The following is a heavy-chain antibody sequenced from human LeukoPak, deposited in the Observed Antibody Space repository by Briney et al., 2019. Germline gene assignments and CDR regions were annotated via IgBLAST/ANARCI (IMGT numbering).Heavy chain of an antibody. CDR3: ARGGYSGYGPFDY. D-gene: IGHD5-12*01. CDR1: GGSISSSSYY. Sequence: SETLSLTCTVSGGSISSSSYYWGWIRQPPGKGLEWIGRIYTSGSTNYNPSLKSRVTISVDKSKNQFSLKLSSVTAADTAVYYCARGGYSGYGPFDYWGQGTLVTVSS. V-gene: IGHV4-61*05. J-gene: IGHJ4*02. CDR2: IYTSGST.